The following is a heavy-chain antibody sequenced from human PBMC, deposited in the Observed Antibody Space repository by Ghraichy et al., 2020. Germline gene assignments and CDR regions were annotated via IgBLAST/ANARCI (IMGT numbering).Heavy chain of an antibody. V-gene: IGHV3-30-3*01. CDR3: ARYCSGGSCYPTVGFDY. CDR1: GFTFSSYA. D-gene: IGHD2-15*01. CDR2: ISYDGSNK. J-gene: IGHJ4*02. Sequence: GGSLRLSCAASGFTFSSYAMHWVRQAPGKGLEWVAVISYDGSNKYYADSVKGRFTISRDNSKNTLYLQMNSLRAEDTAVYYCARYCSGGSCYPTVGFDYWGQGTLVTVSS.